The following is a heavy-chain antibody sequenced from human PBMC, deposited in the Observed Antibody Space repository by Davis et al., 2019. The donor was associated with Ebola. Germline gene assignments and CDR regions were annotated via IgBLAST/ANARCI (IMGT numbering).Heavy chain of an antibody. V-gene: IGHV3-21*04. CDR3: ARGQHGDYGWFDP. J-gene: IGHJ5*02. CDR2: VSGSGSTT. CDR1: GVTFSSYV. Sequence: GESLKISCAASGVTFSSYVMNWVSDAPGKGLEWVASVSGSGSTTYYAASVKGRFTIFRDDAENSLYLQMNSLTAEDTALYFCARGQHGDYGWFDPWGQGILVTVSS. D-gene: IGHD4-17*01.